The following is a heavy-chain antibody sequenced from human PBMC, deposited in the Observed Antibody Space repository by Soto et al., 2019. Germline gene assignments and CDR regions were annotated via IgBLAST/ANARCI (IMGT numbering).Heavy chain of an antibody. CDR2: IYSGGST. V-gene: IGHV3-53*01. J-gene: IGHJ4*02. CDR3: ARATRYFGSFDA. Sequence: EVQLVESGGGLIQPGGSLRLSCAASGFSVSNHYMTWVRQAPGKGLEWVSIIYSGGSTYYSESVKGRTIISRDTSKNIVLLQVNSLRAEDTAVYFCARATRYFGSFDAWGQGTLVSVSS. CDR1: GFSVSNHY. D-gene: IGHD3-3*01.